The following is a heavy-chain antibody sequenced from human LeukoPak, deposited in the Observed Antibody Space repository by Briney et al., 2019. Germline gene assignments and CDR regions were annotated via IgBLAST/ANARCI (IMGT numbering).Heavy chain of an antibody. CDR3: AKDGEQWIITSFDY. V-gene: IGHV3-30*18. CDR1: GFTFSSYG. D-gene: IGHD6-19*01. Sequence: GRSLRLSCAASGFTFSSYGMHWVRQAPGKGLEWVAVISYDGSNKYYADSVKGRFTISRDNSKNTLYLQMNSLRAEDTAVYYCAKDGEQWIITSFDYWGQGTLVTVSS. J-gene: IGHJ4*02. CDR2: ISYDGSNK.